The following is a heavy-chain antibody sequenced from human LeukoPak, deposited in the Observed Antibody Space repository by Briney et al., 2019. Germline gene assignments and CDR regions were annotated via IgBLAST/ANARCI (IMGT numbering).Heavy chain of an antibody. CDR3: ARFPRSGGNLSYGMDV. CDR1: GFTFSSYD. Sequence: GGSLRLSCAASGFTFSSYDMHWVRHATGKGLEWVSAIGTAGDTYYPGSVKGRFTISRENGKNSLYLQMNSLRAGDTAVYYCARFPRSGGNLSYGMDVWGQGTTVTVSS. V-gene: IGHV3-13*01. D-gene: IGHD2-15*01. CDR2: IGTAGDT. J-gene: IGHJ6*02.